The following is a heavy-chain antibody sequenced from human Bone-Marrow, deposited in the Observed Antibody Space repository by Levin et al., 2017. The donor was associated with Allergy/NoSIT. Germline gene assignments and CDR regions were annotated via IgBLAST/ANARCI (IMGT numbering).Heavy chain of an antibody. D-gene: IGHD2-15*01. J-gene: IGHJ4*02. CDR2: IWFDGNFK. CDR1: GFSFSSYH. CDR3: VKETTIGYCSGVTCPWHYFDC. Sequence: GGSLRLSCGASGFSFSSYHMHWVRQAPGKGLEWVATIWFDGNFKTYADSVKGRFTISRDNSKDTLYLQMDSLRAEDTAVYYCVKETTIGYCSGVTCPWHYFDCWGQGSLVTVSS. V-gene: IGHV3-30*02.